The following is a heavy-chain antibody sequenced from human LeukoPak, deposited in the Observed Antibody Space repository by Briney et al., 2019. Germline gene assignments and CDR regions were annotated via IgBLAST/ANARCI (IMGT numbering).Heavy chain of an antibody. J-gene: IGHJ5*02. D-gene: IGHD3-3*01. CDR1: GYTFTSYA. V-gene: IGHV1-3*01. Sequence: ASVKVSCKVSGYTFTSYAMHWVRQAPGQRLEWMGWINAGNGNTKYSQKFQGRVTITRDTSASTAYMELSSLRSEDTAVYYCARLRLRAWFDPWGQGTLVTVSS. CDR2: INAGNGNT. CDR3: ARLRLRAWFDP.